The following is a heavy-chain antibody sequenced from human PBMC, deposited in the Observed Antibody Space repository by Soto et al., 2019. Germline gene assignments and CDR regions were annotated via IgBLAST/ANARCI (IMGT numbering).Heavy chain of an antibody. CDR2: IYYSGST. J-gene: IGHJ4*02. CDR3: ARHSGYCSGGSCYPLDY. D-gene: IGHD2-15*01. CDR1: GGSISSTTYY. Sequence: QLQLQESGPGLVKPSETLSLTCTVSGGSISSTTYYWGWIRQPPGKGLEWIGSIYYSGSTHYNPSLKSRVTISVDTSKNQFSLKLSPVTAADTAVYYCARHSGYCSGGSCYPLDYWGQGTLVTVSS. V-gene: IGHV4-39*01.